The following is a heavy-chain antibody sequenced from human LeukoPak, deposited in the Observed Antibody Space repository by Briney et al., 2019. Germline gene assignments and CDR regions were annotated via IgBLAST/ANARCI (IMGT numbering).Heavy chain of an antibody. CDR1: GFTVSRYA. J-gene: IGHJ4*02. CDR3: ARDSSDY. Sequence: PGGTLRLSCAVSGFTVSRYAMHWVRQAQGKGLEWVAVISYDGSKKADSVKGRFTISRDNSKNTLYLQMTSLRAEDTAVYYCARDSSDYWGQGTLVTVSS. CDR2: ISYDGSKK. V-gene: IGHV3-30-3*01.